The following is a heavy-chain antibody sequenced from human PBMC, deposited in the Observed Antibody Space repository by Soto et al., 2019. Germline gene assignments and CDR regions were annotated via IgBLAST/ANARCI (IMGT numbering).Heavy chain of an antibody. Sequence: EVQLLESGEGLVQPGGSLRLSCAASGFTFSSYAMSWVRQAPGKGLEWVSVISGSGDSTYYADSVRGRFTISRDNSKNTLYLQMNSLRAEDTAVYYCAKDRDGAAAGPTKFYGMDVWGQGTTVTVSS. CDR3: AKDRDGAAAGPTKFYGMDV. V-gene: IGHV3-23*01. CDR1: GFTFSSYA. D-gene: IGHD6-13*01. CDR2: ISGSGDST. J-gene: IGHJ6*02.